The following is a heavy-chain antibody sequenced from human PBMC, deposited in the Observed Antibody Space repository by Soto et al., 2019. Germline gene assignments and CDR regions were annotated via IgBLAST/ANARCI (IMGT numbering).Heavy chain of an antibody. CDR3: ARASDDFWSGYNFDP. Sequence: TLYLTCTVSGGSISSGDYYWSWIRQPPGKGLEWIGHIYYSGSTYYNPSLKSRVTISVDTSKNQFSLKLSSVTAADTAVYYCARASDDFWSGYNFDPWGQGPLVTVSS. CDR1: GGSISSGDYY. J-gene: IGHJ5*02. D-gene: IGHD3-3*01. V-gene: IGHV4-30-4*01. CDR2: IYYSGST.